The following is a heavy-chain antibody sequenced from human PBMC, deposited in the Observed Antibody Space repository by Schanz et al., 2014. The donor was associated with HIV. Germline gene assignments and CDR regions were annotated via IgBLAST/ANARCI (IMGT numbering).Heavy chain of an antibody. J-gene: IGHJ4*02. CDR2: IWYDGSNK. CDR3: ANEEVPNDY. V-gene: IGHV3-33*06. CDR1: GFTFSSYA. Sequence: QVQLVESGGGVVQPGRSLRLSCVASGFTFSSYAMHWVRQAPGKGLEWVAVIWYDGSNKYYADSVKGRFTISRDNSKNTLYLQMNSLRVEDTAVYYCANEEVPNDYWGQGTLVTVSS.